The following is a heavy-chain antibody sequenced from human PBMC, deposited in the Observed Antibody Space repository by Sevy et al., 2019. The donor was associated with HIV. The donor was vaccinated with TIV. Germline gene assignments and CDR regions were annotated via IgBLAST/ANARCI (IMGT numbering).Heavy chain of an antibody. CDR1: GFTFSSYA. V-gene: IGHV3-64D*06. CDR2: ISSNGGST. D-gene: IGHD3-10*01. J-gene: IGHJ3*02. CDR3: VKDGGVRGVMRSAAFDI. Sequence: GGSLRLSCSASGFTFSSYAMHWVRQAPGKGLEYVSGISSNGGSTYYADSVKGRFTISRDNSKNTLYLQMSSLRAEDTAVYYCVKDGGVRGVMRSAAFDIWGQGTMVTVSS.